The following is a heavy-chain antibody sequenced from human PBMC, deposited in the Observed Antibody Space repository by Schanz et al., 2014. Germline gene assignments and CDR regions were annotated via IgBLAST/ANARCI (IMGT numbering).Heavy chain of an antibody. CDR3: ARGGAGSVLFFFDY. J-gene: IGHJ4*02. V-gene: IGHV3-7*04. CDR1: GFTFSDHW. D-gene: IGHD3-10*01. CDR2: INQDGSEE. Sequence: VRLVESGGALVQPGGSLRLSCSASGFTFSDHWMSWVRQAPGKGLEWLANINQDGSEEYYVDSLNGRLTISRDNARNSLYLQMNSLRAEDTAVYFCARGGAGSVLFFFDYWGQGTLVTVSS.